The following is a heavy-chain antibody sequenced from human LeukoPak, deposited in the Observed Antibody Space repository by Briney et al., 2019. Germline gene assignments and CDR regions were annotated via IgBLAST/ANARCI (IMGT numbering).Heavy chain of an antibody. V-gene: IGHV3-21*01. CDR1: GFTFSSYS. J-gene: IGHJ5*02. CDR3: ARRGSSWSRGWFDP. D-gene: IGHD6-13*01. Sequence: GGSLRLSCAASGFTFSSYSMNWVRQAPGKGLEWVSSISSSSSYIYYADSVKGRFTISRDNAKNSLYLQMNSLRAEDTAVYYCARRGSSWSRGWFDPWGQGTLVTVSS. CDR2: ISSSSSYI.